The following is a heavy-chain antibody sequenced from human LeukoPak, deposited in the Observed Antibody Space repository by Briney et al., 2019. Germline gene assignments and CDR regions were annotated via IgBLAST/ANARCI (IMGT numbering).Heavy chain of an antibody. V-gene: IGHV3-7*03. D-gene: IGHD6-13*01. J-gene: IGHJ5*02. CDR2: IKQGGSEK. Sequence: GGSLRLSCAASGFTFSSYWMSWVRQAPGKGLEWVANIKQGGSEKYYVDSVKGRFTISRDNAKNSLYLQMNSLRAEDTAVYYCARDVSGDSSSWYWFDPWGQGTLVTVSS. CDR1: GFTFSSYW. CDR3: ARDVSGDSSSWYWFDP.